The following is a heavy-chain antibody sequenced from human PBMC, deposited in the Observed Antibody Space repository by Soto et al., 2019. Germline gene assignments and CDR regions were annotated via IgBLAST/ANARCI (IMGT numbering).Heavy chain of an antibody. CDR2: IWYDGSNK. V-gene: IGHV3-33*01. J-gene: IGHJ4*02. CDR1: GFTFSSYG. CDR3: ARYQSKVTNLDY. Sequence: QVQLVESGGGVVQPGRSLRLCCAASGFTFSSYGMHWVRQAPGKGLEWVAVIWYDGSNKYYADSVKGRFTISRDNSKNTLYLQMNSLRAEDTAVYYCARYQSKVTNLDYWGQGTLVTVSS. D-gene: IGHD2-21*02.